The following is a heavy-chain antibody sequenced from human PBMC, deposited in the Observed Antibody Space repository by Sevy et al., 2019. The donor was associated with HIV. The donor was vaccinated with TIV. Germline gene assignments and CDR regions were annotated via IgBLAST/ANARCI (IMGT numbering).Heavy chain of an antibody. D-gene: IGHD2-2*01. CDR3: ARHCSSISCSHAFDI. V-gene: IGHV4-34*01. Sequence: SETLSLTCAVYSGSFSGYYWSWIRQPPGKGLEWIGEINHSGSANYNPPLKSRVTISVDTSKNQFSLKLSSVTAADTAVYYCARHCSSISCSHAFDIWGLGTMVTV. J-gene: IGHJ3*02. CDR1: SGSFSGYY. CDR2: INHSGSA.